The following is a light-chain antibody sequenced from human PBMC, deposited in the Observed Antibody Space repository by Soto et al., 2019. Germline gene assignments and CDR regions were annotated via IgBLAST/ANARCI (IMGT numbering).Light chain of an antibody. CDR2: LAS. CDR3: KHYNSHSYYT. Sequence: DIQLTQFPSTLSASVGDAVTITCRASQSIQPFLAWYQQKPGKAPKLLIYLASRLESGVASRFSGSGSGTEFGTEFTLTITNRQPDDFATYFCKHYNSHSYYTFGQGTKLEVK. CDR1: QSIQPF. J-gene: IGKJ2*01. V-gene: IGKV1-5*03.